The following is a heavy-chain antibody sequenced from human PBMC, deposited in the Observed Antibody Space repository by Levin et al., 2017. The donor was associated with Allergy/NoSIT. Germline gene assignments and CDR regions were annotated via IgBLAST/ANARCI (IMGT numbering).Heavy chain of an antibody. CDR3: ARPYSDYEPHFEY. CDR1: GFTFSDYY. J-gene: IGHJ4*02. Sequence: LSLTCAASGFTFSDYYMSWIRQAPGKGLEWVSYISPSGSTIYYADSVKGRFTISRDNAKNSLYLQMNSLRADDTAVYSCARPYSDYEPHFEYWGQGTLVTVSA. V-gene: IGHV3-11*01. D-gene: IGHD5-12*01. CDR2: ISPSGSTI.